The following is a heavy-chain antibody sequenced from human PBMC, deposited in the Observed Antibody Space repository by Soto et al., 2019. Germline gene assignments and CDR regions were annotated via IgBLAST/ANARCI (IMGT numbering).Heavy chain of an antibody. CDR2: IRSKAYGGTT. J-gene: IGHJ6*03. V-gene: IGHV3-49*03. CDR1: GFTFGDYA. CDR3: TRPGSSSWYTYYYYYMDV. Sequence: PGGSLRLSCTASGFTFGDYAMSWFRQAPGKGLEWVGFIRSKAYGGTTEYAASVKGRFTISRDDSKSIAYLQMNSLKTEDTAVYYCTRPGSSSWYTYYYYYMDVWGKGTTVTVSS. D-gene: IGHD6-13*01.